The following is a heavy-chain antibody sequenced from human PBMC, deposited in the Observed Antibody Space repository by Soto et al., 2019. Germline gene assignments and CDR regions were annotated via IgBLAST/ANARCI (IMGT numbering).Heavy chain of an antibody. CDR1: GYSFTSYW. CDR3: ARQFAQIAVAGQYGMDV. D-gene: IGHD6-19*01. Sequence: GESLKISCKGSGYSFTSYWIGWVRQMPGKGLEWMGIIYPGDSDTRYSPSFQGQVTISADKSISTAYLQWSSLKASDTAMYYCARQFAQIAVAGQYGMDVWGQGTTVTVSS. J-gene: IGHJ6*02. CDR2: IYPGDSDT. V-gene: IGHV5-51*01.